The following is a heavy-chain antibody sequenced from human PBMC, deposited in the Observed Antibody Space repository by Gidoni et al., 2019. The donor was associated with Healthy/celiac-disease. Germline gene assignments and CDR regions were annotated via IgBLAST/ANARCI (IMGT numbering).Heavy chain of an antibody. Sequence: EVQLVESGGGWVQPGRSLRISCAAAGVTCDEYAMPWSRQAPGKGLEWVSVISWNSGSIGYADSVKGRFTISRDNAKNSLYLQMNSLRAEDTALYYCAKDRSYGDYREMMTGYFDYWGQGTLVTVSS. CDR2: ISWNSGSI. CDR1: GVTCDEYA. CDR3: AKDRSYGDYREMMTGYFDY. D-gene: IGHD4-17*01. V-gene: IGHV3-9*01. J-gene: IGHJ4*02.